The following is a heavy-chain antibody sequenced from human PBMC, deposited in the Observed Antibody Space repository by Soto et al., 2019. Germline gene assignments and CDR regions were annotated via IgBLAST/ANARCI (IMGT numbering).Heavy chain of an antibody. CDR1: GGSFSDYY. Sequence: SETLSLTCAVYGGSFSDYYWTWIRQPPGRGLEWIGEINHRGSTNYNPSLKSRVSISVDTSKNQFSLRLSSVTAADTAIYYCASQRPSVSRFDPWGQGTLVTVSS. D-gene: IGHD1-1*01. J-gene: IGHJ5*02. CDR3: ASQRPSVSRFDP. CDR2: INHRGST. V-gene: IGHV4-34*01.